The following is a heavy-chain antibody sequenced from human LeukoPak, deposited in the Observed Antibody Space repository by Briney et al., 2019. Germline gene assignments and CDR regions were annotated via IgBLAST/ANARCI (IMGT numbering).Heavy chain of an antibody. D-gene: IGHD5-18*01. V-gene: IGHV3-48*03. CDR2: ISSSGSTI. Sequence: GGSLRLSCAASGFTFSSYEMNWVRQAPGKGLEWVSYISSSGSTIYYADSVKGRFTISRDNAKNSLYLQMNSLRAEDTAAYYCARDLQLWLGAFDIWGQGTMVTVSS. J-gene: IGHJ3*02. CDR3: ARDLQLWLGAFDI. CDR1: GFTFSSYE.